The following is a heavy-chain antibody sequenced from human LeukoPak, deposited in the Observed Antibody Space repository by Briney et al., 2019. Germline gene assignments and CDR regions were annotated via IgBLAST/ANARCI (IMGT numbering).Heavy chain of an antibody. CDR3: ARQSSGYEFFFDI. J-gene: IGHJ3*02. Sequence: SETLSLTCTVSGGSISSSSYYWGWIRQPPGKGLEWIGSIYYSGSTYYNPSLKSRVTISVDTSKNQFSLKLSSVTAADTAVYYCARQSSGYEFFFDIWGQGTMVTVSS. D-gene: IGHD5-12*01. CDR1: GGSISSSSYY. V-gene: IGHV4-39*01. CDR2: IYYSGST.